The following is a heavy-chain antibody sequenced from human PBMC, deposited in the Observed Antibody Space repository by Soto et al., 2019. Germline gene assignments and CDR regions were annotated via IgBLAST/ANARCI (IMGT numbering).Heavy chain of an antibody. CDR2: IYYSGST. CDR3: ARVRAPVGASTRGYFDS. Sequence: ASETLSLTCSVSGVSISSFHWSWIRQPPGKGLEWIGYIYYSGSTNYNPSLKSRVTISVDTSNNQFSLKLSSVTAADTAVYYCARVRAPVGASTRGYFDSWGQGTLVTV. J-gene: IGHJ4*02. V-gene: IGHV4-59*01. D-gene: IGHD1-26*01. CDR1: GVSISSFH.